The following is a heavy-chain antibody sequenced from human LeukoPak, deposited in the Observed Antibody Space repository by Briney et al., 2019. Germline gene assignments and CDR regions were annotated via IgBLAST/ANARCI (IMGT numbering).Heavy chain of an antibody. D-gene: IGHD5-12*01. CDR1: GGSISSYY. CDR3: ARGRYSGYDSPWSAADYYYMDV. V-gene: IGHV4-59*01. Sequence: PSETLSLTCTVSGGSISSYYWSWIRQPPGKGLEWIGYIYYSGSTNYNPSLKSRVTISVDTSKNQSSLKLSSVTAADTAVYYCARGRYSGYDSPWSAADYYYMDVWGKGTTVTVSS. J-gene: IGHJ6*03. CDR2: IYYSGST.